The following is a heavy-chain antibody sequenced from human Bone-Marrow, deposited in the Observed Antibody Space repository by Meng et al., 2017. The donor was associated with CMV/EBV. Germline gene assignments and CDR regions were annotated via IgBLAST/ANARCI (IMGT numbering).Heavy chain of an antibody. Sequence: GESLKISCETSGFIFRTYGMHWVRQAPGKGLEWLSFIKFDATETYYADSVRGRFFVSIDNTRRTLFLQMSRLRPEDTALYYCAKVIGGHVRGAADYWGQGTLVTVSS. V-gene: IGHV3-30*02. CDR3: AKVIGGHVRGAADY. CDR2: IKFDATET. J-gene: IGHJ4*02. CDR1: GFIFRTYG. D-gene: IGHD3-10*02.